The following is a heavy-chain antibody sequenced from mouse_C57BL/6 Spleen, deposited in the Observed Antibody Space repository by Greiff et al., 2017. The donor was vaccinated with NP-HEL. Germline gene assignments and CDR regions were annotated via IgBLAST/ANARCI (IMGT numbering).Heavy chain of an antibody. Sequence: QVQLKQPGAELVMPGASVKLSCKASGYTFTSYWMHWVKQRPGQGLEWIGEIDPSDSYTNYNQKFKGKSTLTVDKSSSTAYMQLSSLTSEDSAVYYCARGGFRSSYDFDYWGQGTTLTVSS. V-gene: IGHV1-69*01. CDR3: ARGGFRSSYDFDY. CDR2: IDPSDSYT. D-gene: IGHD1-1*01. J-gene: IGHJ2*01. CDR1: GYTFTSYW.